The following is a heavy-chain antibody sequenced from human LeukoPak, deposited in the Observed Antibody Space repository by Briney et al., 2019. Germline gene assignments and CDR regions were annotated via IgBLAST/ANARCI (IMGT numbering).Heavy chain of an antibody. J-gene: IGHJ6*03. Sequence: GGSLRLSRAASEFTFSDYWMSWVRQAPGKGLEWVANIKQDGSERYYVDSVKGRFTISRNNANNLLFLQMDSLRADDTAVYYCARRSTVTPYDFYYMDVWGKGTTVIVSS. V-gene: IGHV3-7*01. CDR1: EFTFSDYW. CDR2: IKQDGSER. CDR3: ARRSTVTPYDFYYMDV. D-gene: IGHD4-17*01.